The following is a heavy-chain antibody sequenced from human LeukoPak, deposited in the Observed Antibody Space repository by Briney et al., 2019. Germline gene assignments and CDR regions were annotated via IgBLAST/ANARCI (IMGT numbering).Heavy chain of an antibody. CDR2: IYYSRST. Sequence: TSETLSHTFTVPLDSISSRSYYSGWSRQPPGKGLDRIGSIYYSRSTYYNPSLKSRLTISVETSINKCSLKLSSVTSSETPLDYCVRREKVAGIDYWGRGPLVTVPS. D-gene: IGHD6-19*01. CDR3: VRREKVAGIDY. J-gene: IGHJ4*02. V-gene: IGHV4-39*01. CDR1: LDSISSRSYY.